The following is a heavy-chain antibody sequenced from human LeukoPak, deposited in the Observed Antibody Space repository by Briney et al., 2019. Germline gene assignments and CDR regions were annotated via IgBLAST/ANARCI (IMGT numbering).Heavy chain of an antibody. CDR2: IIPILGIA. CDR3: ASLIAAAGTGWFDP. J-gene: IGHJ5*02. Sequence: SVKVSCKASGGTFSSYTIGWVRQAPGQGLEWMGRIIPILGIANYAQKFQGRVTITADKSTSTAYMELSSLRSEDTAVYYCASLIAAAGTGWFDPWGQGTLVTVSS. D-gene: IGHD6-13*01. CDR1: GGTFSSYT. V-gene: IGHV1-69*02.